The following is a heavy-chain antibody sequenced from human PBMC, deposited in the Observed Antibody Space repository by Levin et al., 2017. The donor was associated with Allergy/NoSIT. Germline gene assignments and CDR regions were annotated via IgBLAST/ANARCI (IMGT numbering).Heavy chain of an antibody. Sequence: GSLRLSCTVSGASISSYFWSWIRQPAGKGLEWIGRMHTSGSTNYNPSLKSRVTMSIDTSKNQFSLKLSSVTAADTAVYYCAREGDHYGDQGYWGQGTLVTVSS. CDR1: GASISSYF. D-gene: IGHD4-17*01. CDR2: MHTSGST. J-gene: IGHJ4*02. V-gene: IGHV4-4*07. CDR3: AREGDHYGDQGY.